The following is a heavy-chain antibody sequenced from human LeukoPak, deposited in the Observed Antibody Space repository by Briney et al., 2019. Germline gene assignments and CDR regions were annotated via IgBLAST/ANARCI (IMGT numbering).Heavy chain of an antibody. CDR1: GGSISNTNW. CDR3: SRENGAFSPFGY. CDR2: ISLTGLT. Sequence: SETLSLTCGVSGGSISNTNWWSWVRQPPGQGLEWIGEISLTGLTHYNPSLESRVTVSLDKSKNQLSLNLTSVTAADTAVYYYSRENGAFSPFGYWGQGTLVTVLS. D-gene: IGHD2-8*01. J-gene: IGHJ4*02. V-gene: IGHV4-4*02.